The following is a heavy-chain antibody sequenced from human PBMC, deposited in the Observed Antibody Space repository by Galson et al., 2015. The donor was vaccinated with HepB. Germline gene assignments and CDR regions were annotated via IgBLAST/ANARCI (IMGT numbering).Heavy chain of an antibody. CDR1: GFTFSSYS. D-gene: IGHD3-3*01. CDR3: ARTDPEDTGIFEVVSGNYYYYGMDV. V-gene: IGHV3-48*02. CDR2: ISSSSTI. Sequence: SLRLSCAASGFTFSSYSMNWVRQAPGKGLEWVSYISSSSTIYYADSVKGRFTISRDNAKNSLYLQMNSLRDEDTAVYYCARTDPEDTGIFEVVSGNYYYYGMDVWGQGTTVTVSS. J-gene: IGHJ6*02.